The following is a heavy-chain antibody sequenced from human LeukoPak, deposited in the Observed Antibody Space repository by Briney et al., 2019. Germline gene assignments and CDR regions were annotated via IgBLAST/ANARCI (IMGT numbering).Heavy chain of an antibody. CDR2: IYYSGST. Sequence: KSSETLSLTCTVSGGSISSGDYYWSWIRQPPGKGLEWIGYIYYSGSTYYNPSLKSRVTISVDTSKNQFSLKLSSVTAADTAVYYCAREVPLEFSSSGWYGILLGGHFDYWGQGTLVTVSS. J-gene: IGHJ4*02. V-gene: IGHV4-30-4*08. D-gene: IGHD6-19*01. CDR3: AREVPLEFSSSGWYGILLGGHFDY. CDR1: GGSISSGDYY.